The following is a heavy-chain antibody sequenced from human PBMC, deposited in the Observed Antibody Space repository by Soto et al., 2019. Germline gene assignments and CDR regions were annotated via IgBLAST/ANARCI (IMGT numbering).Heavy chain of an antibody. Sequence: EASVKVSCKASGYTFTSYAMHWVRQAPGQRLEWMGWINAGNGNTKYSQKFQGRVTITRDTSASTAYMELSSLRSEDTAVYYCASTYYYDSSGYYYADAFDIWGQGTMVTVSS. CDR2: INAGNGNT. D-gene: IGHD3-22*01. J-gene: IGHJ3*02. CDR3: ASTYYYDSSGYYYADAFDI. V-gene: IGHV1-3*01. CDR1: GYTFTSYA.